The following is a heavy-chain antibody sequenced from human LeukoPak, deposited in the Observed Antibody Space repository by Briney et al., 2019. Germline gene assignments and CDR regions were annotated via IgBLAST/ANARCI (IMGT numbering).Heavy chain of an antibody. CDR1: GFTFSSYA. D-gene: IGHD5-18*01. V-gene: IGHV3-23*01. CDR2: ISGSGGST. J-gene: IGHJ4*02. CDR3: AKTPTYSYGYLDY. Sequence: GGSLRLSCAATGFTFSSYAMSWVRQAPGKGLEWVSAISGSGGSTYYADSVKGRFTISRDNSKNTLYLQMNSLRAEDTAVYYCAKTPTYSYGYLDYWGQGTLVTVSS.